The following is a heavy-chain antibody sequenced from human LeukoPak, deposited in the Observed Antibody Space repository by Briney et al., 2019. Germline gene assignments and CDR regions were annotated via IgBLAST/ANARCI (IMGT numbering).Heavy chain of an antibody. CDR2: IYYSGST. V-gene: IGHV4-59*01. CDR3: ARSRPYYDSSGYPDY. D-gene: IGHD3-22*01. J-gene: IGHJ4*02. CDR1: GGSFSGYY. Sequence: SETLSLTCAVYGGSFSGYYWSWIRQPPGKGLEWIGYIYYSGSTNYNPSLKSRVTISVDTSKNQFSLKLSSVTAADTAVYYCARSRPYYDSSGYPDYWGQGTLVTVSS.